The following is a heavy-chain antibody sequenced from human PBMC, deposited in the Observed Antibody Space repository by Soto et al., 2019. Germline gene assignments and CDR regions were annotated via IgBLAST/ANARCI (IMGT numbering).Heavy chain of an antibody. CDR1: GGSFSGYY. J-gene: IGHJ5*02. V-gene: IGHV4-34*01. D-gene: IGHD3-22*01. CDR2: INPSGSS. Sequence: SETLSLTCAVYGGSFSGYYWSWIRQPPWKGLEWIGEINPSGSSNYNPSLKSRVTISVDTAKNQFSLKLSSVTAADTAVYYCARDNYYDSSGYYYDSSINWFDPWGQGTLVT. CDR3: ARDNYYDSSGYYYDSSINWFDP.